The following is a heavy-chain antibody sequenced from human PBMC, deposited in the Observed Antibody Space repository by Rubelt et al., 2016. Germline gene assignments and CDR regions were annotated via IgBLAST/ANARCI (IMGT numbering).Heavy chain of an antibody. CDR3: ARDGYYYESDTTSNYFEGWFDP. CDR1: GYTFSSYA. J-gene: IGHJ5*02. CDR2: INAGYGDT. V-gene: IGHV1-3*01. D-gene: IGHD3-22*01. Sequence: PGDSVKVSCKASGYTFSSYAIHWVRQAPGQRLEWMGWINAGYGDTRYSPNFQGRLTITRDTSATTAYMELSSLRSEDTAVYYCARDGYYYESDTTSNYFEGWFDPWVQGTLVTVSS.